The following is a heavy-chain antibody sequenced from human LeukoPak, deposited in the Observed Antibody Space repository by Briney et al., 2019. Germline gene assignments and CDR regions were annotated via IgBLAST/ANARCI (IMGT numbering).Heavy chain of an antibody. J-gene: IGHJ3*02. CDR3: AKDMGEYSSSSDAFDI. Sequence: GGSLRLSCAASGFTFDDYAMHWVRQAPGKGLEWVSGISWNSGSIGYADSVKGRFTISGDNAKNSLYLQMNSLRAEDMALYYCAKDMGEYSSSSDAFDIWGQGTMVTVSS. V-gene: IGHV3-9*03. D-gene: IGHD6-6*01. CDR1: GFTFDDYA. CDR2: ISWNSGSI.